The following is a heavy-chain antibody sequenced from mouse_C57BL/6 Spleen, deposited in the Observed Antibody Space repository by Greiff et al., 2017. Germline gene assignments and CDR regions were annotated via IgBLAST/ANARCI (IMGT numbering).Heavy chain of an antibody. J-gene: IGHJ2*01. Sequence: QVQLQQSGAELVKPGASVKMSCKASGYTFTSYWITWVKQRPGQGLEWIGDIYPGSGSTNYNEKFKSKATLTVDTSSSTAYMQLSSLTSEDSAVYYCARLETLYGSSYDDYWGQGTTLTVSS. CDR2: IYPGSGST. D-gene: IGHD1-1*01. V-gene: IGHV1-55*01. CDR3: ARLETLYGSSYDDY. CDR1: GYTFTSYW.